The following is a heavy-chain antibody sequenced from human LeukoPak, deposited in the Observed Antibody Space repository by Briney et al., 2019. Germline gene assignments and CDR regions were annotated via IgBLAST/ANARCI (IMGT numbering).Heavy chain of an antibody. CDR3: ATSLGHCSGGSCYGYFDY. V-gene: IGHV1-69*13. D-gene: IGHD2-15*01. CDR2: IIPIFGTA. Sequence: GASVKVSCKASGGTFSSYAISWVRQAPGQGLEWMGGIIPIFGTANYAQKFQGRVTITADESTSTAYMELSSLRSEDTAVYYCATSLGHCSGGSCYGYFDYWGQGTLVTVSS. CDR1: GGTFSSYA. J-gene: IGHJ4*02.